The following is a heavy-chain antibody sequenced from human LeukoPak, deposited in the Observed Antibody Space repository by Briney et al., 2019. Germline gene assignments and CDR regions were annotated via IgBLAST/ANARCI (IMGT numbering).Heavy chain of an antibody. CDR1: GFSFSSYT. V-gene: IGHV3-64D*06. CDR2: ISSNGVNT. J-gene: IGHJ4*02. D-gene: IGHD3-16*01. Sequence: PGGSLRLSCSASGFSFSSYTMYWVRQAPGKGLEYVSGISSNGVNTYYPDSVKGRFTISRDNSKNTLYLQMSSLRPEDTAVYSCVKGDVYTSSGLDYWGQGTLVSVSS. CDR3: VKGDVYTSSGLDY.